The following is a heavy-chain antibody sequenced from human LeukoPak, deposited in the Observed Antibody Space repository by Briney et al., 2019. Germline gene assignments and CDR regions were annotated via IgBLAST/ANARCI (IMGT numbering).Heavy chain of an antibody. CDR2: IYYSGST. CDR1: GGSISSYY. D-gene: IGHD1-26*01. CDR3: ARSWEPPAFDI. J-gene: IGHJ3*02. V-gene: IGHV4-59*01. Sequence: KPSETLSLTCTVSGGSISSYYWSWIRQPPGKGLEWIGYIYYSGSTNYNPSLKSRVTISVDTSKNQFSLKLSSVTAADTAVYYCARSWEPPAFDIWGQGTMVTVSS.